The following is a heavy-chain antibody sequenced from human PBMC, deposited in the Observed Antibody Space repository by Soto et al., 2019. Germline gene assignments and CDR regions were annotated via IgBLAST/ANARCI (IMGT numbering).Heavy chain of an antibody. CDR2: IYYSGST. CDR3: ARDPPLGEGDAFDI. Sequence: QVQLQESGPGLVKPSQTLSLTCTVSGGSISSGGYYWSWIRQHPGKGLEWIGYIYYSGSTYYNPSLRSRVTISVDTSKNQFSLKLSSVTAADTAVYYCARDPPLGEGDAFDIWGQGTMVTVSS. CDR1: GGSISSGGYY. V-gene: IGHV4-31*03. J-gene: IGHJ3*02. D-gene: IGHD3-10*01.